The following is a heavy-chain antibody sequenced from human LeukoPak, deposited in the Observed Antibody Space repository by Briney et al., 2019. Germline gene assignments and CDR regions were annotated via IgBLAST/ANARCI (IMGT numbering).Heavy chain of an antibody. J-gene: IGHJ4*02. CDR3: ARAGITGTTSHFDY. Sequence: SETLSLTCTVAGGSISSSSYYWGWIRQPPGKGLEWIGSIYYSGSTYYNPSLRSRVTISVDTSKNQFSLKLSSVTAADTAVYYCARAGITGTTSHFDYWGQGTLVTVPS. CDR2: IYYSGST. CDR1: GGSISSSSYY. D-gene: IGHD1-7*01. V-gene: IGHV4-39*07.